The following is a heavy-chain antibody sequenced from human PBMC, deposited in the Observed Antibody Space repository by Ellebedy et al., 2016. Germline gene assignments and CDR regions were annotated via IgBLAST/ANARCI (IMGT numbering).Heavy chain of an antibody. J-gene: IGHJ4*02. CDR3: ARDSGRASHFRACGDY. V-gene: IGHV1-18*04. Sequence: ASVKVSCKTSGYHFSTYDVHWVRQAPGQGLEWMGWISTYDGNTNYAQNLQGRVTMTTDTSTGTVYMELRSLISDDTAVYYCARDSGRASHFRACGDYWGQGTLVTVSS. CDR2: ISTYDGNT. D-gene: IGHD1-14*01. CDR1: GYHFSTYD.